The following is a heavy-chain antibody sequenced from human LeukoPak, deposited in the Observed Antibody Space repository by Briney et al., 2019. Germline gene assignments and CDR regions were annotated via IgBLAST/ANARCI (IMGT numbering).Heavy chain of an antibody. V-gene: IGHV3-9*01. Sequence: GGSLRLSCAASGFTFDDYAMHWVRQAPWKGLEWVSGISWNSGSIGYADSVKGRFTISRDNAKNSLYLQMNSLRAEDTALYYCAKGASHYYDSSGYYFDPRYNWFDPWGQGTLVTVSS. CDR2: ISWNSGSI. D-gene: IGHD3-22*01. J-gene: IGHJ5*02. CDR1: GFTFDDYA. CDR3: AKGASHYYDSSGYYFDPRYNWFDP.